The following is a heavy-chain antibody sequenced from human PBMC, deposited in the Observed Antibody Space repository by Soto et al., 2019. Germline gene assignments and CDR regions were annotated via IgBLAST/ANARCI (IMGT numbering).Heavy chain of an antibody. D-gene: IGHD1-26*01. CDR1: GYTFTSYY. J-gene: IGHJ4*02. CDR3: ARDDSGFSGSHYIDYFNY. CDR2: INPSGGST. V-gene: IGHV1-46*01. Sequence: GASVKVSCKASGYTFTSYYMHWVRQAPGQGLEWMGIINPSGGSTSYAQKFQGRVTITRDTSAGTVYMELSSLRSEDTAVYYCARDDSGFSGSHYIDYFNYWGQGALVTVSS.